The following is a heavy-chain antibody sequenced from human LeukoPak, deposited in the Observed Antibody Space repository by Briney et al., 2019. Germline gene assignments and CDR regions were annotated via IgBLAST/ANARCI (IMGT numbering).Heavy chain of an antibody. CDR3: ARGLGSYDSSELTWPMISF. CDR1: GYTFTSYG. J-gene: IGHJ4*02. D-gene: IGHD3-22*01. Sequence: GASVKVSFKASGYTFTSYGISWVRQAPGQGLEWMGWISAYNGNTNYAQKLQGRVTMTTDTSTSTAYMELRSLRSDDTAVYYCARGLGSYDSSELTWPMISFWGQGTQVTVSS. CDR2: ISAYNGNT. V-gene: IGHV1-18*01.